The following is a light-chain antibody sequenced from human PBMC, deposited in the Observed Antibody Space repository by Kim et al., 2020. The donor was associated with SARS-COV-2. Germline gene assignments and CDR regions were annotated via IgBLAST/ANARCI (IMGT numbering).Light chain of an antibody. CDR3: QKYYNAPRT. J-gene: IGKJ1*01. CDR2: AAS. V-gene: IGKV1-27*01. Sequence: SVGTGVPFCWRASQGISVDLAWYQQKPGKVPRLLVYAASTLHSGVPSRFSGTGSGTDFTLTISSLQPEDVATYYCQKYYNAPRTFGPGTKVDIK. CDR1: QGISVD.